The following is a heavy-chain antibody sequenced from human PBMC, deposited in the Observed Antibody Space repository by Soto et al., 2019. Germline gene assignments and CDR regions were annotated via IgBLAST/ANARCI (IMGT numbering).Heavy chain of an antibody. CDR2: AYYRGRS. D-gene: IGHD4-17*01. V-gene: IGHV4-39*01. CDR1: GGSVTNSSYY. CDR3: VSQRTTVPTQAYFDY. J-gene: IGHJ4*02. Sequence: NPSETLSLTCTVSGGSVTNSSYYWGWIRQSPGKGLEWIGSAYYRGRSYSKSSVKSRVTISVDTSKNRFSLSLNSVTASDTAVYFCVSQRTTVPTQAYFDYWGPGALVPVSS.